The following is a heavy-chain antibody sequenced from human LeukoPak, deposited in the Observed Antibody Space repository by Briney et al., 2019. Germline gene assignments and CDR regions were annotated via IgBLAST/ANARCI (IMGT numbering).Heavy chain of an antibody. Sequence: GASVKVSCKASGDSSRTNAIVWLRQAPGQRPEWMGWISAGSGNTKYSQTFRDRLTLTRDTAASTVYMDLSSLRPEDTAVYFCARERDDDPFDIWGQGTLVIVSS. D-gene: IGHD1-1*01. CDR2: ISAGSGNT. V-gene: IGHV1-3*01. J-gene: IGHJ3*02. CDR1: GDSSRTNA. CDR3: ARERDDDPFDI.